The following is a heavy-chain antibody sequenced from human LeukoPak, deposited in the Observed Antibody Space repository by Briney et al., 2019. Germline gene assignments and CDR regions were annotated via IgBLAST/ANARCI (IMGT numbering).Heavy chain of an antibody. D-gene: IGHD1-26*01. Sequence: PGRSLRLSCAASGFTFSSYGMHWVRQAPGKGLEWVAVISYDGSNKFYADSVKGRFTISRDDSKNTLYLQMNSLRAEDTAVYYCAKDGVYSGGYGYYFDYWGQGTLVTVSS. CDR3: AKDGVYSGGYGYYFDY. CDR2: ISYDGSNK. CDR1: GFTFSSYG. J-gene: IGHJ4*02. V-gene: IGHV3-30*18.